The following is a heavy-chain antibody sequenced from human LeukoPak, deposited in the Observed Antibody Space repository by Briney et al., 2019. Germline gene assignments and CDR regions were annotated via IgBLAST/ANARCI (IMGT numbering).Heavy chain of an antibody. V-gene: IGHV1-2*02. J-gene: IGHJ4*02. CDR1: GYTFSHYH. CDR3: ARVFEIGYSSGWSDY. Sequence: ASVKVSCKASGYTFSHYHIHSVRQPPAQRLAWMGCINTNSCSTNSAQKLQGRVTINRDTHINTDSMELNGLRYDDTDVYYCARVFEIGYSSGWSDYWGQGALVTVSS. D-gene: IGHD6-19*01. CDR2: INTNSCST.